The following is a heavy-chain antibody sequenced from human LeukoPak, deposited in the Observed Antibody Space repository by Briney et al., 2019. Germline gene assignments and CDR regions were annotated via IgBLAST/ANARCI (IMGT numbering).Heavy chain of an antibody. V-gene: IGHV3-48*01. Sequence: GGSLRLSCAASGFTFSDYSMNWVRQAPGKGLEWVSYISSSSNTIHYADSVKGRFTISRDNAKNSLYLQMNSLRAEDTAVYYCARDFGSLEDYFDYWGQGTLVTVSS. CDR2: ISSSSNTI. J-gene: IGHJ4*02. CDR1: GFTFSDYS. CDR3: ARDFGSLEDYFDY. D-gene: IGHD3-10*01.